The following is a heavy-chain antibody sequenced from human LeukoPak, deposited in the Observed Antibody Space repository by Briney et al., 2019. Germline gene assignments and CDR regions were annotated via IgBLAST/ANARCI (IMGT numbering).Heavy chain of an antibody. CDR1: GYTFTGYY. CDR3: ARSPLKYSSSTVDY. D-gene: IGHD6-13*01. CDR2: INPNSGGT. V-gene: IGHV1-2*02. J-gene: IGHJ4*02. Sequence: ASVKVSCKASGYTFTGYYMHWVRQAPGQGLEWMGWINPNSGGTNYAQKFQGRVTMTRNTSISTAYMELSSLRSEDTAVYYCARSPLKYSSSTVDYWGQGTLVTVSS.